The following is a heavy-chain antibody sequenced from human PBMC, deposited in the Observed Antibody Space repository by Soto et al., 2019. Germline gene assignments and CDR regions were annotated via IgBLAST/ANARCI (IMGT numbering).Heavy chain of an antibody. D-gene: IGHD6-6*01. CDR3: AKDGGEYSSSPLDY. CDR2: ISGSGGST. V-gene: IGHV3-23*01. Sequence: GGSLRLSCAASGFTFSSYAMSWVRQAPGKGLEWVSAISGSGGSTYYADSVKGRFTISRDNSKNTLYLQMNSLRAEDTAVYYCAKDGGEYSSSPLDYWGQGTLVTVSS. J-gene: IGHJ4*02. CDR1: GFTFSSYA.